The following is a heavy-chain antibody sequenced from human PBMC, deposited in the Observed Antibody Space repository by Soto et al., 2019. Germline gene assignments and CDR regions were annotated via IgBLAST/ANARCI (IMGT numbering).Heavy chain of an antibody. CDR2: IRSKAYGGTT. CDR1: GFTFGDYA. D-gene: IGHD3-16*02. J-gene: IGHJ6*02. V-gene: IGHV3-49*03. CDR3: TRDRQAAALYGSYYYYCGMDV. Sequence: GGSLRLSCTASGFTFGDYAMSWFRQAPGKGLEWVGFIRSKAYGGTTEYAASVKGRFTTSRDDSKSIAYMQMNSLKTEDTAVYYCTRDRQAAALYGSYYYYCGMDVWGQGATVTVSS.